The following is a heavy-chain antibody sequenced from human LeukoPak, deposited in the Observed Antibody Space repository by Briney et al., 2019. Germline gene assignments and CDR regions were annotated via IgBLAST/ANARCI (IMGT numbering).Heavy chain of an antibody. CDR3: ARVVVAAIRGAFDI. D-gene: IGHD2-21*02. CDR1: GFTFSDYY. V-gene: IGHV3-11*01. Sequence: GGSRRLSCAASGFTFSDYYMSWIRQAPRKGLEWVSYISSSGSTIYYADSVKGRFTISRDNAKNSLYLQMNSLRAEDTAVYYCARVVVAAIRGAFDIWGQGTMVTVSS. J-gene: IGHJ3*02. CDR2: ISSSGSTI.